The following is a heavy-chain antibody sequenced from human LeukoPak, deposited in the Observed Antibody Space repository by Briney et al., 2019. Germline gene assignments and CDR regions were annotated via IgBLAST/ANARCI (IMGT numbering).Heavy chain of an antibody. CDR2: IWYDGSNK. V-gene: IGHV3-33*06. CDR3: AKDRSSGYYPPGDY. CDR1: GFTFSTYD. J-gene: IGHJ4*02. D-gene: IGHD3-22*01. Sequence: RGSLRLPCAASGFTFSTYDMHWVRHAPGKGLEWVALIWYDGSNKPYADSVKGRFTISRDNSKNTLYLQMNSLRAEDTAVYYCAKDRSSGYYPPGDYWGQGTLVTVSS.